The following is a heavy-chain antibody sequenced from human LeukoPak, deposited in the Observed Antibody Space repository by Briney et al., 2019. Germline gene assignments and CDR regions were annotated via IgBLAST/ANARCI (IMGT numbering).Heavy chain of an antibody. CDR2: IIPIFGTA. CDR1: GGTFSSYA. Sequence: ASVKVSCKASGGTFSSYAISWVRQAPGQGLEWMGGIIPIFGTANYAQKFQGRVTITADESTSTAYMELSSLRSEDTAVYYCARALRGYSYGPHDYWGQGTLVTVSS. V-gene: IGHV1-69*13. CDR3: ARALRGYSYGPHDY. J-gene: IGHJ4*02. D-gene: IGHD5-18*01.